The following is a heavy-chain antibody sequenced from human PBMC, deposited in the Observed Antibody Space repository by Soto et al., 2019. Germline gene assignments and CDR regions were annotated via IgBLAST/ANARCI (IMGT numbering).Heavy chain of an antibody. CDR3: ARDYGDYVHYYGMDV. CDR1: GFTFSSYS. Sequence: EVQLVESGGGLVQPGGSLRLSCAASGFTFSSYSMNWVRQAPGKGLEWVSYISSSSSTIYYADSVKGRFTISRDNAKNSLYLQMNCLRAEDTAVYYCARDYGDYVHYYGMDVWGQGTTVTVSS. V-gene: IGHV3-48*01. D-gene: IGHD4-17*01. CDR2: ISSSSSTI. J-gene: IGHJ6*02.